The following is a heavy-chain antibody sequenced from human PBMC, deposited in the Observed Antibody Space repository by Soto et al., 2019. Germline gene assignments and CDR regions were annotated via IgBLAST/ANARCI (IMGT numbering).Heavy chain of an antibody. Sequence: EVQLVQSGAEVKKPGESLKISCKGSGYSFTSYWIGWVRQMPGKGLEWMGIIYPGDSDTRYSPFFQGQVTISADKSISTAYLQWSSLKASDTAMYYCARLSAYCGGDCYPDYWYFDLWGRGTLVTVSS. CDR1: GYSFTSYW. D-gene: IGHD2-21*01. CDR3: ARLSAYCGGDCYPDYWYFDL. J-gene: IGHJ2*01. CDR2: IYPGDSDT. V-gene: IGHV5-51*03.